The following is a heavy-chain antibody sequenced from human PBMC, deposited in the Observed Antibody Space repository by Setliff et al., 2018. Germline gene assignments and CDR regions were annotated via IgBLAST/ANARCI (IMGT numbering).Heavy chain of an antibody. D-gene: IGHD3-10*01. CDR3: ARVVYYASGSSLSYGMDV. V-gene: IGHV1-18*01. CDR1: GYTFTDFG. J-gene: IGHJ6*02. CDR2: ISAYNGKT. Sequence: ASVKVSCKASGYTFTDFGINWVRQAPGQGLEWMGWISAYNGKTYYAPKFQGRVTMTTDTSTNTVFMELRSLRSDDTAMFYCARVVYYASGSSLSYGMDVWGQGTTVTVS.